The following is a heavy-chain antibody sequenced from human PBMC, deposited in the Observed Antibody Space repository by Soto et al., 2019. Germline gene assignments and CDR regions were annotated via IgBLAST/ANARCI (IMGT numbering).Heavy chain of an antibody. V-gene: IGHV1-18*01. CDR2: ISHWGNT. J-gene: IGHJ4*02. Sequence: QVRLVQSGAEVKKPGASVKVSCKASGYTFPNYGISWVRQAPGQGLEWMGWISHWGNTNYAQKLQGRVTLTTDTSANTAYIELRSLPSDDTAIYCCARDLDGSGSYYTDYWGQGTLVTVSS. D-gene: IGHD3-10*01. CDR3: ARDLDGSGSYYTDY. CDR1: GYTFPNYG.